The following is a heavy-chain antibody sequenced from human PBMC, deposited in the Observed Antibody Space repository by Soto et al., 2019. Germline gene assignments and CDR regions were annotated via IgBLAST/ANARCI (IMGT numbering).Heavy chain of an antibody. V-gene: IGHV1-58*01. J-gene: IGHJ4*02. CDR2: IVVGSGNT. CDR3: AANGYYDSSGYYLRDY. Sequence: SVKASCKSPGFTFTSSAVQLVRQARGQRLEWIGWIVVGSGNTNYAQKFQERVTITSDMSTSTDNMEMSSLRSEDTAVYYCAANGYYDSSGYYLRDYWGQGTLVTVSS. D-gene: IGHD3-22*01. CDR1: GFTFTSSA.